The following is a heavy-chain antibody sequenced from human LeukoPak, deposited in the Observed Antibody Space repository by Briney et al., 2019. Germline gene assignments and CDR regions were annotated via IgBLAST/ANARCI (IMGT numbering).Heavy chain of an antibody. CDR3: ARDGMVRGVIIWDAFDI. J-gene: IGHJ3*02. D-gene: IGHD3-10*01. V-gene: IGHV3-48*02. CDR1: GFTFSTYT. Sequence: GGSLRLSCAASGFTFSTYTMHWVRQAPGKGLEWVSTIRSSASAMFYADSVKGRFTISRDDAKNSLYLQMSSLRDEDTAVYYCARDGMVRGVIIWDAFDIWGQGTMVTVSS. CDR2: IRSSASAM.